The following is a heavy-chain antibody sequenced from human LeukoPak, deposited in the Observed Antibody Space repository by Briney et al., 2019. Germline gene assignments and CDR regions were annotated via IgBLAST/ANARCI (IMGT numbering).Heavy chain of an antibody. Sequence: GGSLRLSCAASGFTFSSYAMNWVRQAPGKGLEWVSTITGTGGSTYYAGSVKGRFTISRDNSKNTLYLQMNSLRAEDTAVYYCAKDLDGSGSYYDYWGQGTLVTVSS. J-gene: IGHJ4*02. CDR3: AKDLDGSGSYYDY. D-gene: IGHD3-10*01. V-gene: IGHV3-23*01. CDR1: GFTFSSYA. CDR2: ITGTGGST.